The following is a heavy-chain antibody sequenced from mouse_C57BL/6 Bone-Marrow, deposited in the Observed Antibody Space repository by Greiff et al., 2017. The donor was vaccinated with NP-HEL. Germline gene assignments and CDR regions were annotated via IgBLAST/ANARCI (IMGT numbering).Heavy chain of an antibody. D-gene: IGHD2-13*01. J-gene: IGHJ2*01. CDR2: IDPSDSYT. CDR3: ARSLLRWGPPDY. CDR1: GYTFTSYW. V-gene: IGHV1-69*01. Sequence: QVQLKQPGAELVMPGASVKLSCKASGYTFTSYWMHWVKQRPGQGLEWIGEIDPSDSYTNYNQKFKGKSTLTVDKSSSTAYMQLSSLTSEDSAVYYCARSLLRWGPPDYWGQGTTLTVSS.